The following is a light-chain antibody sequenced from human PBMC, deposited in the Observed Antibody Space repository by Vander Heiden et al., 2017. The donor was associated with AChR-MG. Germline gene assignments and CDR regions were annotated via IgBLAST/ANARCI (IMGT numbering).Light chain of an antibody. V-gene: IGKV3-20*01. CDR1: QSVSSSF. Sequence: EIVLTQSPGTLSLSPGERATLSCRASQSVSSSFLAWYQQKPGQAPRLLIFGASTRATGIPDRFSGSGSGTDFTLTISRLEPEDFAVYYWQQDYTSFTFGHRTKVDI. CDR3: QQDYTSFT. CDR2: GAS. J-gene: IGKJ3*01.